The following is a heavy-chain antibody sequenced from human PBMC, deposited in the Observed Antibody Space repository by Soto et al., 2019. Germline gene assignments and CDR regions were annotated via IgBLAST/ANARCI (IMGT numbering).Heavy chain of an antibody. CDR1: GGSIGSYF. D-gene: IGHD2-15*01. Sequence: SETLSLTCTVSGGSIGSYFWSWIWQPPGKGLEWIGYIYYSGGTNYNPSLKSRVTMSVDTSKNHFSLRLNSVTAADTAVYYCARGRSGGSLYYFDSWGQGALVTVSS. V-gene: IGHV4-59*01. CDR3: ARGRSGGSLYYFDS. J-gene: IGHJ4*02. CDR2: IYYSGGT.